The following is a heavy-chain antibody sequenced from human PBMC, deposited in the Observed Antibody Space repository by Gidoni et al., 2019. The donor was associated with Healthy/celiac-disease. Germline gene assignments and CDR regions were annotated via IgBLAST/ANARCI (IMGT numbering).Heavy chain of an antibody. CDR3: ARDCSPSSSWFDY. V-gene: IGHV5-51*03. D-gene: IGHD6-13*01. Sequence: EVQLVPSGAEVKKSREPLKIVWKGSGHSFTSYWIGWVRQMPGKGLGWTGIIYPGDSDPSYSSSFQGQVTISGDKSISTAYLQWSSLKAEDTAKYYCARDCSPSSSWFDYWGQGTLVTVSS. J-gene: IGHJ4*02. CDR1: GHSFTSYW. CDR2: IYPGDSDP.